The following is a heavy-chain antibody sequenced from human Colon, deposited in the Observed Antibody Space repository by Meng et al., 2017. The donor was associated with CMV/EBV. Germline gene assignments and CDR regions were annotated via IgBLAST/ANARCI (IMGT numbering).Heavy chain of an antibody. V-gene: IGHV1-2*02. J-gene: IGHJ4*02. CDR1: GYPFNGYF. CDR2: INPVTGDT. Sequence: QVELVQSGAEVKEPGASVKVSCKTSGYPFNGYFMHWVRQAPGQGLEWMGWINPVTGDTSYAQKFQVRVTMTRDTSISTAYMELSSLRSDDTAVYYCATFGGDFDYWGQGTLVTVSS. CDR3: ATFGGDFDY. D-gene: IGHD3-3*01.